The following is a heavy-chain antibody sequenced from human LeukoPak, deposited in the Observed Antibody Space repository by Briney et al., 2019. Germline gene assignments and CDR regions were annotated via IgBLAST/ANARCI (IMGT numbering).Heavy chain of an antibody. D-gene: IGHD3-22*01. J-gene: IGHJ4*02. V-gene: IGHV1-69*05. CDR1: GGTFSSYA. CDR2: IIPIFGTA. Sequence: SVKVSCKASGGTFSSYAISWVRQAPGQGLEWMGGIIPIFGTANYAQKFQGRVTITTDESTSTAYMELSSLRSEDTAVYYCARGSYYDSSGYYSSYYFDYWGQGTLVTVSS. CDR3: ARGSYYDSSGYYSSYYFDY.